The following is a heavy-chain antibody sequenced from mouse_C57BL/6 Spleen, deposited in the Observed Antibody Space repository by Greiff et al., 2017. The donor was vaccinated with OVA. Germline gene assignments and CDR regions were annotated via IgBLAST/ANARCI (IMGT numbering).Heavy chain of an antibody. CDR2: IYPGSGST. Sequence: QVQLQQPGAELVKPGASVKMSCKASGYTFNSYWITWVKQRPGQGLEWIGGIYPGSGSTKYNEKFKSKATLTVDTSSSTAYMQLSSLTSEDSAVYYCARSDGLRPVAYWGQGTPLTVSS. V-gene: IGHV1-55*01. D-gene: IGHD2-4*01. CDR1: GYTFNSYW. J-gene: IGHJ2*01. CDR3: ARSDGLRPVAY.